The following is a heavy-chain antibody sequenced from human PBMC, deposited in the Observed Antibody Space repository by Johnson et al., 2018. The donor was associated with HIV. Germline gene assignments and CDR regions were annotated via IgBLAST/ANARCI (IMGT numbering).Heavy chain of an antibody. CDR2: IKQDGSEK. V-gene: IGHV3-7*01. J-gene: IGHJ3*02. Sequence: VQLVESGGGVVQPGGSLRLSCAASGFTFSSYWMSWVRQAPGKGLELVANIKQDGSEKYSVDSVKGRFPISRDNAKNSLYLQMNSLRAEDTAVYYCARASLEWLLSLVPLGAFDIWGQGTMVTVSS. CDR3: ARASLEWLLSLVPLGAFDI. D-gene: IGHD3-3*01. CDR1: GFTFSSYW.